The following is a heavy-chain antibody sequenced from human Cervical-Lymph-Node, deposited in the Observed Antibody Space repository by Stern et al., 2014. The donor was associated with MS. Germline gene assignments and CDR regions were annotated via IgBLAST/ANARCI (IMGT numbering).Heavy chain of an antibody. CDR1: GFTFDDYA. CDR3: AKVISRGDAFDI. D-gene: IGHD1-1*01. V-gene: IGHV3-9*01. J-gene: IGHJ3*02. CDR2: ISWNSGSI. Sequence: VQLEESGGGLVQPGRSLRLSCAASGFTFDDYAMHWVRQAPGKGLEWDAGISWNSGSIGYADSVKGRFTISRDNAKNSLYLQMNSLRAEDTALYYCAKVISRGDAFDIWGQGTMVTVSS.